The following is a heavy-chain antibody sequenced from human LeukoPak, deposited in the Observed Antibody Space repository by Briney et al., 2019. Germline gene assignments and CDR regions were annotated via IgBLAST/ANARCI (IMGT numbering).Heavy chain of an antibody. CDR1: GYSFTRKW. V-gene: IGHV5-51*01. CDR3: ATSESQTKFDY. CDR2: IFPGDSDT. J-gene: IGHJ4*02. D-gene: IGHD1/OR15-1a*01. Sequence: GESLKISCKGSGYSFTRKWIGWVRQMPGKGLEWMAFIFPGDSDTRYSPSFQGQVTISADKSINTAYLQWSSLRASDTAMYYCATSESQTKFDYWGQGTLVTVSS.